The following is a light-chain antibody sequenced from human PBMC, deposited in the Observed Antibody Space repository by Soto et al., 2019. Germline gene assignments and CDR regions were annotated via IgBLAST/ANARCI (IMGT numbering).Light chain of an antibody. CDR3: QQYYSYPRT. J-gene: IGKJ1*01. V-gene: IGKV3-15*01. CDR2: ATS. CDR1: QSVSSN. Sequence: ERVMTQSPATLSASPGERVTLSCRASQSVSSNLAWYQHKPGQAPRLLIYATSTRAPGVSARFSGSGSGSGTEFTLTISCLQSEDFATYYCQQYYSYPRTFGQGTKVDIK.